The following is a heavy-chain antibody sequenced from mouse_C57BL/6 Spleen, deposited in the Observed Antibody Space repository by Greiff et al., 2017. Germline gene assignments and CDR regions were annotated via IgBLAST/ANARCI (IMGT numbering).Heavy chain of an antibody. J-gene: IGHJ4*01. Sequence: EVQLVESGGDLVKPGGSLKLSCAASGFTFSSYGMSWVRQTPDKRLEWVATISSGGSYTYYPDSVKGRFTISRDNAKNTLYLQMSSLKSEDTAMYYCARQSYYDYDEGYAMDYWGQGTSVTVSS. CDR2: ISSGGSYT. CDR1: GFTFSSYG. V-gene: IGHV5-6*01. D-gene: IGHD2-4*01. CDR3: ARQSYYDYDEGYAMDY.